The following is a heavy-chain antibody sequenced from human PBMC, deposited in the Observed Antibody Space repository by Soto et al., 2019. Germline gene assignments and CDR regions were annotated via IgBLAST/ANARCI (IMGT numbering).Heavy chain of an antibody. D-gene: IGHD1-1*01. CDR2: MSSSSSYR. V-gene: IGHV3-21*01. CDR1: GFTFSTYG. Sequence: GSSLRLSCAVSGFTFSTYGMSWVRQAPGKGLEWVSSMSSSSSYRDYVGSVKVRFTISRDNARNSLYLQMNSLRAEDTAVYYCARAIRVETDPPTGYWGQGTLATVPS. J-gene: IGHJ4*02. CDR3: ARAIRVETDPPTGY.